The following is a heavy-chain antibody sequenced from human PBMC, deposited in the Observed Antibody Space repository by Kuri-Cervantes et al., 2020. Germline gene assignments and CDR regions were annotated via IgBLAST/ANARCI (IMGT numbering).Heavy chain of an antibody. J-gene: IGHJ4*02. V-gene: IGHV1-8*01. D-gene: IGHD2-2*03. CDR1: GYTFTSYD. CDR2: MNPNSGNT. Sequence: ASVKVSCKASGYTFTSYDINWVRQATGQGLEWMGWMNPNSGNTGYAQKFQGRVTMTRNTSISTAYMELSSLRSEDTAVYYCARVDRSRNTYYFDYWGQGTLGTVSS. CDR3: ARVDRSRNTYYFDY.